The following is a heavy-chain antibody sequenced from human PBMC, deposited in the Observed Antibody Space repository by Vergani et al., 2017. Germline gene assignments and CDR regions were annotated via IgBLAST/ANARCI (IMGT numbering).Heavy chain of an antibody. CDR1: GYTFTNYG. Sequence: QVQLVQSGDEVKKPGASVKVSCKASGYTFTNYGITWVRQAPGQGLEWMGWISYNGNTNYAQKLQGRVTMTTDTSTSTAYMELRSLRSDDTAVYYCARIRMAVAGTGYFDYWGQGPLVTVSS. J-gene: IGHJ4*02. D-gene: IGHD6-19*01. V-gene: IGHV1-18*01. CDR2: ISYNGNT. CDR3: ARIRMAVAGTGYFDY.